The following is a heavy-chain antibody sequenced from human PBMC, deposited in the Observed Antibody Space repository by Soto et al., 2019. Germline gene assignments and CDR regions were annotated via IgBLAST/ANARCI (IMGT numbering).Heavy chain of an antibody. J-gene: IGHJ4*02. CDR1: GYTFTSYG. D-gene: IGHD3-22*01. CDR2: ISAYNGNT. Sequence: VASVKVSCKASGYTFTSYGISWVRQAPGQGLEWMGWISAYNGNTNYAQKLQGRVTMTTDTSTSTAYMELRSLRSDDTAVYYCARLAVDYYDSSGSPGYWGQGTLVTVSS. CDR3: ARLAVDYYDSSGSPGY. V-gene: IGHV1-18*01.